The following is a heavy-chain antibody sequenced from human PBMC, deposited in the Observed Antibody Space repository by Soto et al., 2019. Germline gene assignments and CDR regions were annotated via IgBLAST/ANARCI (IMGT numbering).Heavy chain of an antibody. J-gene: IGHJ4*02. CDR2: IYCSGST. V-gene: IGHV4-59*01. D-gene: IGHD2-8*01. Sequence: SETLSLTCTVSGGSISSYYWSWIRQPPGKRLEWIGYIYCSGSTNYNPSLKSRVTISVDTSKNQFSLKLSSVTAADTAVYYCATHPSLYASGLYFFDSWGQGTLVTVSS. CDR1: GGSISSYY. CDR3: ATHPSLYASGLYFFDS.